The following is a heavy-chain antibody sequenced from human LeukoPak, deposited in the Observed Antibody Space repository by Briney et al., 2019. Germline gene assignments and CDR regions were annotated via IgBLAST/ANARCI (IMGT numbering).Heavy chain of an antibody. CDR2: ISGSGDNT. CDR3: AKGSYYDSSGSFYFDY. V-gene: IGHV3-23*01. CDR1: GFTFSSYA. D-gene: IGHD3-22*01. J-gene: IGHJ4*02. Sequence: GGSLRLSRAASGFTFSSYAMSWVRQAPGKGLEWVSGISGSGDNTYYADSVKGRFTISRDNSKNTLYVQVNSLGTEDTAAYYCAKGSYYDSSGSFYFDYWDQGTLVTVSS.